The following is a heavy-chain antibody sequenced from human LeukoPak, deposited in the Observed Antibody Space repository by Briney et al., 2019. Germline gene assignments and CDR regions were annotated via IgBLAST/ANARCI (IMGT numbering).Heavy chain of an antibody. CDR3: ARLVGSLDWFDP. CDR2: IYHSGST. D-gene: IGHD1-26*01. V-gene: IGHV4-30-2*01. CDR1: GGSISSGGYY. Sequence: PSQTLSLTCTVSGGSISSGGYYWSWIRQPPGKGLEWIGYIYHSGSTYYNPSLKSRVTISVDRSKNQFSLKLSSVTAADTAVYYCARLVGSLDWFDPWGQGTLVTVSS. J-gene: IGHJ5*02.